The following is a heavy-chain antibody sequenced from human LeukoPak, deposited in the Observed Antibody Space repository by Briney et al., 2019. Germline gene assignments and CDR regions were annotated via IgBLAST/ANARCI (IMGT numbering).Heavy chain of an antibody. D-gene: IGHD6-19*01. CDR3: ARVAYSSGWFAVYFDY. Sequence: ASVKVSCKVSGYTLTELSMHWVRQAPGKGLEWMGGFDPEDGETIYAQKFQGRVTMTEDTSTDTAYMELSSLRSEDTAVYYCARVAYSSGWFAVYFDYWGQGTLVTVSS. CDR2: FDPEDGET. CDR1: GYTLTELS. J-gene: IGHJ4*02. V-gene: IGHV1-24*01.